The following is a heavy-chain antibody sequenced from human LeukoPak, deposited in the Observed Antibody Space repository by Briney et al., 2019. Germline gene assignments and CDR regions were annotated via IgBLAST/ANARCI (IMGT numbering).Heavy chain of an antibody. CDR3: AKGGYSYGTGYFDY. CDR2: ISYDGSNK. D-gene: IGHD5-18*01. V-gene: IGHV3-30*18. J-gene: IGHJ4*02. CDR1: GFTFSSYG. Sequence: GGSLRLSCAASGFTFSSYGMHWVRQAPGKGLEWVAVISYDGSNKYYADSVKGRFTISRDNSKNTLYLQMNSLRAEDTALYYCAKGGYSYGTGYFDYWGQGTLVTVSS.